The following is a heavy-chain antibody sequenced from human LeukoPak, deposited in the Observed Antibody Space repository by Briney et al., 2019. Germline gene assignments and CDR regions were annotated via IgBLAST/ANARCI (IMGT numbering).Heavy chain of an antibody. CDR1: GFTFSDFW. CDR3: ARGDAFSGDH. Sequence: GGSLRLSCAVSGFTFSDFWMSWVRQAPGRGLEWVANIHPEGNEKYHVESVKGRFTISRDNAKNSLFLQMNGLRVEDTAVYYCARGDAFSGDHRGQGTLVTVSS. J-gene: IGHJ4*02. CDR2: IHPEGNEK. V-gene: IGHV3-7*04.